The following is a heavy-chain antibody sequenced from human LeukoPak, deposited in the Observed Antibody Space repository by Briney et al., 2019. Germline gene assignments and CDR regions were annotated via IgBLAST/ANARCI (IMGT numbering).Heavy chain of an antibody. CDR1: GGSISTYY. CDR3: ARFNPPNYYDSSGSVDY. J-gene: IGHJ4*02. Sequence: PSETLSLTCTVSGGSISTYYWSWIRQPPGKGLEWIGYIYYSGSTNYNPSLKSRVTISVDTSKNQFSLKLSSVTAADTAVYYCARFNPPNYYDSSGSVDYWGQGTLVTVSS. D-gene: IGHD3-22*01. V-gene: IGHV4-59*08. CDR2: IYYSGST.